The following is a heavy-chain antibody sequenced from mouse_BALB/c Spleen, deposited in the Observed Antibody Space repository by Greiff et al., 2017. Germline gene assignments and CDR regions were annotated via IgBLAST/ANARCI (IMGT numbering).Heavy chain of an antibody. D-gene: IGHD2-12*01. Sequence: EVQVVESGGGLVQPKGSLKLSCAASGFTFNTYAMNWVRQAPGKGLEWVARIRSKSNNYATYYADSVKDRFTISRDDSQSMLYLQMNNLKTEDTAMYYCVRPFTTGYAMDYWGQGTSVTVSS. J-gene: IGHJ4*01. CDR1: GFTFNTYA. CDR3: VRPFTTGYAMDY. V-gene: IGHV10-1*02. CDR2: IRSKSNNYAT.